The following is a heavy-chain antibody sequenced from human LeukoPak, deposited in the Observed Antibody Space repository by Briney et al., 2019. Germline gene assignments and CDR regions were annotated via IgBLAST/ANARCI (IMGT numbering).Heavy chain of an antibody. CDR2: ISGSGGST. J-gene: IGHJ6*03. CDR1: GFTFSSYA. D-gene: IGHD4-17*01. V-gene: IGHV3-23*01. Sequence: PGGSLRLSCAASGFTFSSYAMSWVRQAPGKGLEWVSAISGSGGSTYYADSVRGRFTISRDNSKNTLFLQMNSLRAEDTAVYYCAKEPNYGDYADYYYMDVWGKGTTVTISS. CDR3: AKEPNYGDYADYYYMDV.